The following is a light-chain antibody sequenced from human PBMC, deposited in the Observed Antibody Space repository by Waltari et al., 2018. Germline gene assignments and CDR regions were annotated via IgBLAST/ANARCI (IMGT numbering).Light chain of an antibody. V-gene: IGKV2-28*01. CDR1: QSLLHPVGYNY. Sequence: DIVMTQSPLSLPVTPGEPASIPCRSSQSLLHPVGYNYLDWYLQKPGQSPRLLIYLGSNRASGVPDRFSGSGSGTDFTPKISRVEAEDVGIYYCMQALQTPRTFGQGTKLEIK. J-gene: IGKJ2*01. CDR2: LGS. CDR3: MQALQTPRT.